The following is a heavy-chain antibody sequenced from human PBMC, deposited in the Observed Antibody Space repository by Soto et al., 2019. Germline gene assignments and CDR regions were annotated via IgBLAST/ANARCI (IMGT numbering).Heavy chain of an antibody. CDR2: IVVGSGNT. J-gene: IGHJ4*02. D-gene: IGHD5-18*01. CDR1: GFTFTSSA. Sequence: QMQLVQSGPEVKKPGTSVMVSCKASGFTFTSSAVQWVRQARGQRREWIGWIVVGSGNTNYAQKCQERVTITRDTSKSTDNMELSSLRSEDTAVYYCAARLRGYRYGPGGYWGQGTLVTVSS. V-gene: IGHV1-58*01. CDR3: AARLRGYRYGPGGY.